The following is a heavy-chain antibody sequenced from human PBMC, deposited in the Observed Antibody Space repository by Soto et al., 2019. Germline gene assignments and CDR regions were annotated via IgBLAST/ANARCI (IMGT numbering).Heavy chain of an antibody. Sequence: QVHLVQSGAEVKKPGASVKVSCKGSGYAFTTYGITWVRQAPGQGLEWMGWISAHNGNTNYAQKHQGRVTVTRDTSTSTAYMELRSLRSDDTAVDYCARWRYGYYWGQGALFTVSS. CDR1: GYAFTTYG. CDR3: ARWRYGYY. D-gene: IGHD1-1*01. J-gene: IGHJ4*02. V-gene: IGHV1-18*01. CDR2: ISAHNGNT.